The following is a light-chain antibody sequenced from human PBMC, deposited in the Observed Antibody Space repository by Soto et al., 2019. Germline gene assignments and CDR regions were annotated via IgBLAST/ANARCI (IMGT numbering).Light chain of an antibody. CDR2: AAS. V-gene: IGKV1-9*01. CDR3: QQFDSYPIT. J-gene: IGKJ5*01. Sequence: DIPLTQSPSFLSASVGDRVTITCRASQDISNYLTWYHQKPGKTPNLLISAASTLQSGVPSKFSGTGSGTEFTLTISGLQPEDFATYYCQQFDSYPITFGQGTRLE. CDR1: QDISNY.